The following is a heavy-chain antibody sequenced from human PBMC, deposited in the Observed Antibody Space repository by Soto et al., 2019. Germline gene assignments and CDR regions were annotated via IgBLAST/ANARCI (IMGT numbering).Heavy chain of an antibody. CDR2: ISSSSATI. CDR1: GFTFSTYA. Sequence: GGSLRLSCSASGFTFSTYAVNWLRQAPGKGLEWLSYISSSSATIYYADSVKGRFTISRDNGKNSLFLQMDSLRDEDTAVYYCARGARLNSHQFYFDYWGRGTLVSVSS. CDR3: ARGARLNSHQFYFDY. J-gene: IGHJ4*02. D-gene: IGHD1-1*01. V-gene: IGHV3-48*02.